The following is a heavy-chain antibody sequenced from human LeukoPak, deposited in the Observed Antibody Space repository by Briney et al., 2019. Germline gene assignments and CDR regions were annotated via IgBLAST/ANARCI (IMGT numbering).Heavy chain of an antibody. D-gene: IGHD2-15*01. CDR2: ISSSGSTI. V-gene: IGHV3-48*04. CDR3: ASCSGGSCYIFPFDY. CDR1: GFTFSSYS. J-gene: IGHJ4*02. Sequence: GGSLRLSCAASGFTFSSYSMNWVRQAPGKGLEWVSYISSSGSTIYYADSVKGRFTISRDNAKNSLYLQMNSLRAEDTAVYYCASCSGGSCYIFPFDYWGQGTLVTVSS.